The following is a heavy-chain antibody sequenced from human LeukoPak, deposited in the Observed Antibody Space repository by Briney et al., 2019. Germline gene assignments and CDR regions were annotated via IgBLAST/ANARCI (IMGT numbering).Heavy chain of an antibody. J-gene: IGHJ4*02. D-gene: IGHD1-26*01. V-gene: IGHV3-11*01. Sequence: GGSLRLSCAASAFTFSDYHMSWIRQAPGKGLEWISFISSSGTTAHHADFVMGRFTISRDNAKNSLSLQMNSLRAEDTAVYYCAREIVGSAKPFDSWGQGPLVIVSS. CDR2: ISSSGTTA. CDR3: AREIVGSAKPFDS. CDR1: AFTFSDYH.